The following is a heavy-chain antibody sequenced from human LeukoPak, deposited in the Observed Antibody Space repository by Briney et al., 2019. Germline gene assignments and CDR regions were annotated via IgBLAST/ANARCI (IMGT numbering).Heavy chain of an antibody. V-gene: IGHV4-34*01. J-gene: IGHJ4*02. CDR3: ARRWLHRKGFDY. CDR1: GGSFSGYY. Sequence: PSETLSLTCAVYGGSFSGYYWSWIRQPPGKGLEWIGEINHSGSTNYNPSLKSRVTISVDTSKNQFSLKLSPVTAADTAVYYCARRWLHRKGFDYWGQGTLVTVSS. CDR2: INHSGST. D-gene: IGHD5-24*01.